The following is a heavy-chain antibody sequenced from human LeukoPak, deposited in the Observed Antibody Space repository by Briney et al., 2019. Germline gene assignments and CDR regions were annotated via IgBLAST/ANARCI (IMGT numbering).Heavy chain of an antibody. D-gene: IGHD6-13*01. CDR2: ISSSSNYI. V-gene: IGHV3-21*01. J-gene: IGHJ4*02. CDR3: ARDYSSSWETFDY. CDR1: GFTFSSYS. Sequence: TAGGSLRLSCAASGFTFSSYSMNWVRQAPGKGLEWVSSISSSSNYIYYADSVKGRFTISRDNAKNSLYLQMNSLRAEDTAVYYCARDYSSSWETFDYWGQGTLVTVSS.